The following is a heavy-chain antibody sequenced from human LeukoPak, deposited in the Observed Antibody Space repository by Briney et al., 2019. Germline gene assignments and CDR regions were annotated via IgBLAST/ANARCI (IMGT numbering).Heavy chain of an antibody. J-gene: IGHJ4*02. CDR1: GFTFSSYA. CDR3: AKGPYLYFDWLSRIFDY. V-gene: IGHV3-23*01. CDR2: ISGSGGST. Sequence: HPGGSLRLSCAASGFTFSSYAMSWVRQAPGRGLEWVSAISGSGGSTYYADSVKGRFTISRGNSKNTLYLQMNSLRAEDTAVYYCAKGPYLYFDWLSRIFDYWGQGTLVTVSS. D-gene: IGHD3-9*01.